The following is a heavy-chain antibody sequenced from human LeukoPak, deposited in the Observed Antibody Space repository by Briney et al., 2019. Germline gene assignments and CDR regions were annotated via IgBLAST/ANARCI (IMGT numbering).Heavy chain of an antibody. CDR3: ARRPYSSRPTYYYCYMDV. CDR1: GGSISSSSYH. Sequence: PSETLSLTCTVSGGSISSSSYHWGWIRQPPGKGLEWIGSIYYSGSTYYNPSLKSRVTISVDTSKNQFSLKLSSVTAADTAVYYCARRPYSSRPTYYYCYMDVWGKGTTVTVSS. V-gene: IGHV4-39*01. J-gene: IGHJ6*03. CDR2: IYYSGST. D-gene: IGHD6-13*01.